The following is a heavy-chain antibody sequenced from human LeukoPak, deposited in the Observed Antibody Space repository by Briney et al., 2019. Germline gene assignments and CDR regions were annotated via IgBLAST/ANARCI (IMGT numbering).Heavy chain of an antibody. D-gene: IGHD3-16*01. J-gene: IGHJ6*03. V-gene: IGHV3-48*01. CDR2: LSGSSGTI. Sequence: GGSLRLSCAASGFTFSTYSMNWVRQAPGKGVEWVSYLSGSSGTIYYADSVKGRFTISRDNAKNSLYLQMNSLRAEDTAVYYCARRPELGVLYYMDVWGKGTTVTVSS. CDR3: ARRPELGVLYYMDV. CDR1: GFTFSTYS.